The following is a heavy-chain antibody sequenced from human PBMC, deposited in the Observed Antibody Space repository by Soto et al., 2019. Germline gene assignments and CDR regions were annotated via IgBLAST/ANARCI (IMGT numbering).Heavy chain of an antibody. V-gene: IGHV3-23*01. CDR2: ISGSGGST. Sequence: EVQLLESGGGLVQPGGSLRLSCAASGFTFSSYAMSWVRQAPGKGLEWVSAISGSGGSTYYADSVKGQFPISRDNSKNTLYLQMNSLRAEDTAVYYCARASSGRRIKGFGYWGQGTLVTVSS. CDR1: GFTFSSYA. CDR3: ARASSGRRIKGFGY. J-gene: IGHJ4*02. D-gene: IGHD3-10*01.